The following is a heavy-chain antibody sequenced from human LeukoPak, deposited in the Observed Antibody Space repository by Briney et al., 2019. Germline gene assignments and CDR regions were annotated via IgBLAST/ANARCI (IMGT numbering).Heavy chain of an antibody. Sequence: ASVKVSCKASGYPFTSYDINWVGQAPGQGLEWMGWMFPNSGNTAYAQKFQGRVTMTRNTSISTAYMELTGLRSEDTAVYYCARARNHYFGMGVWGQGTTVTVSS. D-gene: IGHD1-14*01. CDR3: ARARNHYFGMGV. V-gene: IGHV1-8*01. CDR2: MFPNSGNT. J-gene: IGHJ6*02. CDR1: GYPFTSYD.